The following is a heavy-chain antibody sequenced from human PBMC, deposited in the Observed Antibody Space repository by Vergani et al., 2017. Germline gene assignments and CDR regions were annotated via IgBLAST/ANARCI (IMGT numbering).Heavy chain of an antibody. CDR1: GFTFSSYA. V-gene: IGHV3-23*01. Sequence: EVQLLESGGNLIQPGGSLRLSCGASGFTFSSYAMAWVRLAPGKGLQWVSAISGSGGNTFYTDSVEGRFTISRDNSKDTLYLQMNSLRVEDTAIYYCAKARDPKCKGGNGYSYYYGLDLWGQGTTVTVSS. D-gene: IGHD4-23*01. J-gene: IGHJ6*02. CDR3: AKARDPKCKGGNGYSYYYGLDL. CDR2: ISGSGGNT.